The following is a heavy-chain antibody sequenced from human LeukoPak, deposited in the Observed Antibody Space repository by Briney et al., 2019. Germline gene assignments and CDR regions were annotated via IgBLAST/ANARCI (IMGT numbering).Heavy chain of an antibody. CDR1: GGSISSYY. CDR2: IYYSGST. V-gene: IGHV4-59*01. D-gene: IGHD3-10*01. CDR3: ARGATMVRGVVPAYNWFDP. J-gene: IGHJ5*02. Sequence: SETLSLTCTVSGGSISSYYWSWIRQPPGKGLEWIGYIYYSGSTNYNPSLKSRVTISVDTPKNQFSLKLSSVTAADTAVYYCARGATMVRGVVPAYNWFDPWGQGTLVTVSS.